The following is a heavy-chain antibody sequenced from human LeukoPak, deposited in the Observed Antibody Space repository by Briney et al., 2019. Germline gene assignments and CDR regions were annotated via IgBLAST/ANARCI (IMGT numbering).Heavy chain of an antibody. CDR3: AKDAGTTRGHTIDY. CDR2: IIPILGIA. V-gene: IGHV1-69*04. CDR1: RGTFSSYT. J-gene: IGHJ4*02. Sequence: GASVKVSCKASRGTFSSYTISWVRQAPGQGLEWMGRIIPILGIANYAQKFQGRVTITADKSTSTAYMELSSLRSEDTAVYYCAKDAGTTRGHTIDYWGQGTLVTVSS. D-gene: IGHD1-1*01.